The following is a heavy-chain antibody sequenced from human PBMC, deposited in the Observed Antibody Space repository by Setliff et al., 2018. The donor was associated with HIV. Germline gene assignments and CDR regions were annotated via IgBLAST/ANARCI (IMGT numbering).Heavy chain of an antibody. CDR2: FIPFFGTT. Sequence: GASVKVSCKTSGGTFNNHAITWVRQAPGQGLEWMGEFIPFFGTTNYAQKFQGRLSFTADASTNTAYMELSSLRSEDTAVFYCARNQGDSSGWYAGDYWGHGTLVTVSS. CDR3: ARNQGDSSGWYAGDY. CDR1: GGTFNNHA. J-gene: IGHJ4*01. D-gene: IGHD6-19*01. V-gene: IGHV1-69*13.